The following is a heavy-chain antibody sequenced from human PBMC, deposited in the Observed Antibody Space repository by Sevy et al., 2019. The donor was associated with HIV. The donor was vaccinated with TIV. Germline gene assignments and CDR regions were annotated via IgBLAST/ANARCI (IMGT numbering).Heavy chain of an antibody. Sequence: GGSLRLSCTAFGFPFDTFALNWVRQAPGKGLEWVSTIGRGPENIHYADSVKGRFTISRDNSRNTVYLQLNNLRAEDTAMYYCGSWVKAHLYSWGQGTPVTVSS. D-gene: IGHD2-21*01. CDR2: IGRGPENI. J-gene: IGHJ4*02. CDR1: GFPFDTFA. CDR3: GSWVKAHLYS. V-gene: IGHV3-23*01.